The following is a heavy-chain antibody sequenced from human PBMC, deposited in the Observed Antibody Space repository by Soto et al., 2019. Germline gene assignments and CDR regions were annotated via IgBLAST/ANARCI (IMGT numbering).Heavy chain of an antibody. CDR3: ASGRSSNWFDP. J-gene: IGHJ5*02. Sequence: VQLQESGPGLVKPSQTLSLTCTVSSGSISSADYYWSWIRQPPGKGLEWIGYIYYTGSAYYNPSLQSRVTMSVDTSKNQFSLKVTSVTAADTAVYYCASGRSSNWFDPWGQGTLVTVSS. CDR1: SGSISSADYY. CDR2: IYYTGSA. D-gene: IGHD1-26*01. V-gene: IGHV4-30-4*01.